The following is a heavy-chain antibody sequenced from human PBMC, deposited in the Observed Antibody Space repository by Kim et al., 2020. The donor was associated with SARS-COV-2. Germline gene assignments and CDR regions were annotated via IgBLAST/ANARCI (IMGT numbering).Heavy chain of an antibody. CDR3: AKDSLPPDKRWFGELSGAFDI. CDR2: ISGSGGST. J-gene: IGHJ3*02. V-gene: IGHV3-23*01. CDR1: GFTFSSYA. Sequence: GGSLRLSCAASGFTFSSYAMSWVRQAPGKGLEWVSAISGSGGSTYYADSVKGRFTISRDNSKNTLYLQMNSLRAEDTAVYYCAKDSLPPDKRWFGELSGAFDIWGQGTMVTVSS. D-gene: IGHD3-10*01.